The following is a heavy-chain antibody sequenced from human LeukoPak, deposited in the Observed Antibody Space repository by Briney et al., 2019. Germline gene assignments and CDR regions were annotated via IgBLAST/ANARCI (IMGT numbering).Heavy chain of an antibody. V-gene: IGHV4-61*01. Sequence: SETLSLTCTVSGGSVNSGSYYWSWIRQPPGKGLEWIGYIYYSGSTNYNPSLKSRVTISVDTSKNQFSLKLNSVTAADTAVYYCARNAVPYDSSGYYGDWGQGTLVTVSS. CDR1: GGSVNSGSYY. D-gene: IGHD3-22*01. CDR3: ARNAVPYDSSGYYGD. J-gene: IGHJ4*02. CDR2: IYYSGST.